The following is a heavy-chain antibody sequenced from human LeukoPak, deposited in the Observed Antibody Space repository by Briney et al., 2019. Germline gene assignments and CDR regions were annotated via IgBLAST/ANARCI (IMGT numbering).Heavy chain of an antibody. CDR1: GGSISSYY. CDR3: ARMSSGYYGASFDY. Sequence: SETLSLTCTVSGGSISSYYWSWIRQPPGKGLEWIGSIYYSGSTYYNPSLKSRVTISVDTSKNQFSLKLSSVTAADTAVYYCARMSSGYYGASFDYWGQGTLVTVSS. V-gene: IGHV4-39*07. CDR2: IYYSGST. D-gene: IGHD3-22*01. J-gene: IGHJ4*02.